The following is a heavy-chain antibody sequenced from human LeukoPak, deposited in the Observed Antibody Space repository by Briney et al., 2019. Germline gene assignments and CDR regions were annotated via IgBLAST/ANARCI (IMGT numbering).Heavy chain of an antibody. CDR2: IRYKAVGETT. D-gene: IGHD2-15*01. J-gene: IGHJ4*02. CDR3: TTLMRHCSGGSCYSGVSGRYYFDS. V-gene: IGHV3-49*04. Sequence: GGSLRLSCTSSGFSFGDYAISWVRQAPGKGLEWVSLIRYKAVGETTEFAASVKGRCSVSRDDSKNIAFLQLASLKTEDTAVYFCTTLMRHCSGGSCYSGVSGRYYFDSWGQGTLVTVSS. CDR1: GFSFGDYA.